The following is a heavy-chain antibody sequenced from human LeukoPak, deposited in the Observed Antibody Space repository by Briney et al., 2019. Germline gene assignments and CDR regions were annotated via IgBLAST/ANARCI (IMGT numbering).Heavy chain of an antibody. J-gene: IGHJ6*03. CDR3: ARDARRGYYYYMDV. CDR2: INPNSGGT. V-gene: IGHV1-2*02. Sequence: ASVKVSCKASGNTFNGYYMPWVRPAPGQGLEWMGWINPNSGGTNYAQKFQGRVTMTRDTSISTAYMELSRLRSDDTAVYYCARDARRGYYYYMDVWGKGTTVTVSS. CDR1: GNTFNGYY.